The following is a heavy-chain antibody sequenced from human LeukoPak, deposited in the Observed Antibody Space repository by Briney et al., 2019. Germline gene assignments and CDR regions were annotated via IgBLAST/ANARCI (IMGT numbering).Heavy chain of an antibody. Sequence: SETLSLTCAVYGGSFSGYYWSWIRQPPGKGLEWIGEINHSGSTNYNPSLKSRVTISVDTSKNQFSLKLSSATAADTAVYYCARLGVSKDAFDIWGQGTMVTVSS. V-gene: IGHV4-34*01. J-gene: IGHJ3*02. CDR1: GGSFSGYY. CDR2: INHSGST. D-gene: IGHD3-16*01. CDR3: ARLGVSKDAFDI.